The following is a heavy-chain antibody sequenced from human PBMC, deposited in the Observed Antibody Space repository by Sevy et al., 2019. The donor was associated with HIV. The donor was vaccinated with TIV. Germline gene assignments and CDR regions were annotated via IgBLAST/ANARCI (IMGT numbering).Heavy chain of an antibody. J-gene: IGHJ4*02. CDR1: GGSISSYY. Sequence: ETLSLTCSVSGGSISSYYCSWIRQSPGKGLEWIGYVYYSGNTNYNPSLKSRVTISIDTSKNQFSLKLRPVTAADTAVYYCARDPIAVAPYFDNWGQGTLVTVSS. CDR2: VYYSGNT. D-gene: IGHD6-19*01. V-gene: IGHV4-59*01. CDR3: ARDPIAVAPYFDN.